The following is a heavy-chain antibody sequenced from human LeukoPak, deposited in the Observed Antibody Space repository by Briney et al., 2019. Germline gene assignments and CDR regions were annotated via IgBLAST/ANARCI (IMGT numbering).Heavy chain of an antibody. Sequence: GSLRLSCAASGFTFSSYSMNWVRQPPGKGLEWIGEINHSGSTNYNPSLKSRVTISVDTSKNQFSLKLSSVTAADTAVYYCARGSFDMVRGAINYYYMDVWGKGTTVTVSS. CDR3: ARGSFDMVRGAINYYYMDV. V-gene: IGHV4-34*01. CDR2: INHSGST. CDR1: GFTFSSYS. D-gene: IGHD3-10*01. J-gene: IGHJ6*03.